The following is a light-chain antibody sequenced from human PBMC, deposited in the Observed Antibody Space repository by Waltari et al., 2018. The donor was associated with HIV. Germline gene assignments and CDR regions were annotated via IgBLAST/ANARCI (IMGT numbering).Light chain of an antibody. Sequence: QSVLTQPPSMSRPPGQRVFISCSGRRSNIGNTFVSWFQEVSGRAPKLIIYNTDQRPSGVPDRFSAAKSGSSASLAITGLQSDDEAVYFCASRDDNLSHWVFGGGTKLTV. CDR1: RSNIGNTF. CDR3: ASRDDNLSHWV. CDR2: NTD. V-gene: IGLV1-47*02. J-gene: IGLJ3*02.